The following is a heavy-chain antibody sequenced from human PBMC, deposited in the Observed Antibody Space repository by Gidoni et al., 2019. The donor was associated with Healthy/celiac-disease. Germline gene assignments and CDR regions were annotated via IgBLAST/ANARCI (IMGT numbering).Heavy chain of an antibody. V-gene: IGHV3-33*01. D-gene: IGHD2-15*01. CDR1: GFTFSSYG. CDR2: IWYDGSNK. Sequence: ESGGGVVQPGRSLRLSCAASGFTFSSYGMHWVRQAPGKGLEWVAVIWYDGSNKYYADSVKGRFTISRDNSKNTLYLQMNSLRAEDTAVYYCARDDIVVVVAPTYYMDVWGKGTTVTVSS. J-gene: IGHJ6*03. CDR3: ARDDIVVVVAPTYYMDV.